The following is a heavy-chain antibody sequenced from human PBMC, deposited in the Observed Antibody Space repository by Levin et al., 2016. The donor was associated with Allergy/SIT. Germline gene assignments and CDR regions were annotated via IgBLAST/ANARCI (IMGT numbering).Heavy chain of an antibody. CDR2: ISAYNGNT. J-gene: IGHJ4*02. CDR3: ARISPGYAVAGIIDY. D-gene: IGHD6-19*01. V-gene: IGHV1-18*01. Sequence: WVRQAPGQGLEWMGWISAYNGNTNYAQKLQGRVTMTTDTSTSTAYMELRSLRSDDTAVYYCARISPGYAVAGIIDYWGQGTLVTVSS.